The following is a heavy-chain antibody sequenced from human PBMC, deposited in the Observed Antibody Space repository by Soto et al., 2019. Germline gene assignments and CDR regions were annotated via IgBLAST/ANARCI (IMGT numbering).Heavy chain of an antibody. D-gene: IGHD2-8*02. CDR3: SCCIGCACNTNYGMDV. V-gene: IGHV3-21*06. Sequence: EVHLVESGGGLVKPGGSLRLSCAVSGFTFSSCTMNWVRQAPGKGLEWVSSISPSSGHIYYADSVMGRFTISRDNAKNPLFLQMNGLRGEDAALCYCSCCIGCACNTNYGMDVWGQGTAVTVSS. J-gene: IGHJ6*02. CDR2: ISPSSGHI. CDR1: GFTFSSCT.